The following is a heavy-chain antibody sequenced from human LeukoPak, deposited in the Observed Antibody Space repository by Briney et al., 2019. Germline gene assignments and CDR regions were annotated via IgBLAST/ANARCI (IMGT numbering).Heavy chain of an antibody. CDR2: ISTSSSYI. CDR1: GFTFSSYT. D-gene: IGHD4-23*01. CDR3: ARDGDTVLTRGYYYYLDV. V-gene: IGHV3-21*01. J-gene: IGHJ6*03. Sequence: PGGSLRLSCAASGFTFSSYTMNWVRQAPGKGLERVSAISTSSSYIYYADSVKGRFTISRDNARNSLYLEMNSLRAEDTAVYFCARDGDTVLTRGYYYYLDVWGKGTTVTVSS.